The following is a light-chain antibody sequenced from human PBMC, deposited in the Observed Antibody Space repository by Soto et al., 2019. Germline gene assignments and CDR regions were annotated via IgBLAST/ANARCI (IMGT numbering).Light chain of an antibody. J-gene: IGKJ4*01. CDR2: DAS. V-gene: IGKV1-33*01. CDR1: QDIGNY. Sequence: DIQMTHSPSSLSAYVGDRVTVTCRASQDIGNYLCWYQQRLGKAPKLLIYDASYLEAGVPSRFSGSGSGTDFTFTISSLQPEDFATYYCQQHDSLPLTFGGGTKVEMK. CDR3: QQHDSLPLT.